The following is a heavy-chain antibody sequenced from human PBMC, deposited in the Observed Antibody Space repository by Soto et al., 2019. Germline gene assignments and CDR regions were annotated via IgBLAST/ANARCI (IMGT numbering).Heavy chain of an antibody. J-gene: IGHJ4*02. CDR2: IYNDGTYS. V-gene: IGHV3-74*01. Sequence: PGGSLRLSCVASGFTFRNNAMNWVRQAPGKGLEWISRIYNDGTYSDYADSVRGRFTISRDNVNDTLYLQMNNLRAEDSGLYYCTRGPRPISTGTGAYWGQGTQVTVSS. D-gene: IGHD3-10*01. CDR1: GFTFRNNA. CDR3: TRGPRPISTGTGAY.